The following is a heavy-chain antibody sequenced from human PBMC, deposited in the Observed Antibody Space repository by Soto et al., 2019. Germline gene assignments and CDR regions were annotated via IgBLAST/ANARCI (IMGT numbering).Heavy chain of an antibody. Sequence: VGLLRHSWAALGFTFINYGMHWVRQAPGKGLEWLAYITIRTGNIVYADSGRGRFTISADNAENSVFLQMNSLRDEDTAVYFCVRDRDLDRDMVHADFWGQGTLVTVSS. V-gene: IGHV3-48*02. CDR1: GFTFINYG. J-gene: IGHJ4*01. CDR3: VRDRDLDRDMVHADF. D-gene: IGHD5-18*01. CDR2: ITIRTGNI.